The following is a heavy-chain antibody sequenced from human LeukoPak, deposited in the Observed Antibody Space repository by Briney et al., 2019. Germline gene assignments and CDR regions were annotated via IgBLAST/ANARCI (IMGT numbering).Heavy chain of an antibody. CDR2: IRYDGSNK. CDR3: ARDVAAAGIAWFDP. CDR1: GFTFSRYG. Sequence: PGGSLRLSCAASGFTFSRYGMHWVRQAPGKGLEWVTFIRYDGSNKYYADSVKGRFTISRDNSKNTLYVQMNSLRVEDTAVYYCARDVAAAGIAWFDPWGQGTLVTVSS. J-gene: IGHJ5*02. V-gene: IGHV3-30*02. D-gene: IGHD6-13*01.